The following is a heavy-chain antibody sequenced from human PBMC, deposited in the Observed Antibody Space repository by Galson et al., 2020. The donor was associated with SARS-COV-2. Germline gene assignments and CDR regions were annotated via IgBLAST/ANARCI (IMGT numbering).Heavy chain of an antibody. CDR3: ARDLVVVAATPFDY. CDR1: GFTFSSYA. CDR2: ISYDGSNK. V-gene: IGHV3-30*04. D-gene: IGHD2-15*01. J-gene: IGHJ4*02. Sequence: GESLKISCAASGFTFSSYAMHWVRQAPGKGLEWVAVISYDGSNKYYADSVKGRFTISRDNSKNTLYPQMNSLRAEDTAVYYCARDLVVVAATPFDYWGQGTLVTVSS.